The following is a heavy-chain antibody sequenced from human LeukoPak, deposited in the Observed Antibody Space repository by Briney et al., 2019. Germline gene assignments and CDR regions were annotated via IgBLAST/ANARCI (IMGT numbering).Heavy chain of an antibody. V-gene: IGHV1-18*01. CDR3: ARGYIVVVVAATPENPGTLDY. CDR2: ISAYNGNT. J-gene: IGHJ4*02. Sequence: VASVKVSCKASGYTFTSYGISWVRQAPGQGLEWMGWISAYNGNTNYAQKLQGRVTMTTDTSTSTAYMELRSLRSDDTAVYYCARGYIVVVVAATPENPGTLDYWGQGTLVTVSS. CDR1: GYTFTSYG. D-gene: IGHD2-15*01.